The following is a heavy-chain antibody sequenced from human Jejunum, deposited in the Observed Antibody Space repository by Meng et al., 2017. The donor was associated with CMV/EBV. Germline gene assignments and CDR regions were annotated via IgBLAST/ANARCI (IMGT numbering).Heavy chain of an antibody. Sequence: QVQLQESGPGLGKPSGTLSLTCDVSGGSIRNDQWWRWVRQAPGKGLEWIGEIYHSGRTNYNPSVKSRVSMSVDKSQNHFSLRLSSVTAADTAVYYCTTLYGDSISWGQGTLVTVSS. CDR1: GGSIRNDQW. CDR3: TTLYGDSIS. J-gene: IGHJ4*02. V-gene: IGHV4-4*02. CDR2: IYHSGRT. D-gene: IGHD4-17*01.